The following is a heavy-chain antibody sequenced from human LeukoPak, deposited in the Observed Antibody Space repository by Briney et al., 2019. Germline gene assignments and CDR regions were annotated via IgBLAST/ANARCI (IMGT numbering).Heavy chain of an antibody. D-gene: IGHD2-15*01. V-gene: IGHV4-59*01. CDR3: ARYCSGGSCYGGFDY. CDR2: IYYGGST. CDR1: GGSISSYY. J-gene: IGHJ4*02. Sequence: SETLSLTCTVSGGSISSYYGSWIRQPPGKGLEWMGYIYYGGSTNYNPSLKSRVTISVDTSKNQFSLKLSFVTAADTAVYFCARYCSGGSCYGGFDYWGQGTLVTVSS.